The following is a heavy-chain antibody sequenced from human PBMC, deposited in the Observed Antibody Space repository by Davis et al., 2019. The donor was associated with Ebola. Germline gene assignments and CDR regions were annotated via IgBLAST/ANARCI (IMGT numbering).Heavy chain of an antibody. V-gene: IGHV1-18*04. CDR1: GYTFTGYY. J-gene: IGHJ5*02. Sequence: ASVKVSCKASGYTFTGYYMHWVRQAPGQGLEWMGWISAYNGNTNYAQKLQGRVTITTDTSTSTAYMELRSLRSDDTAVYYCASTMTTVTTGWFDPWGQGTLVTVSS. CDR2: ISAYNGNT. CDR3: ASTMTTVTTGWFDP. D-gene: IGHD4-17*01.